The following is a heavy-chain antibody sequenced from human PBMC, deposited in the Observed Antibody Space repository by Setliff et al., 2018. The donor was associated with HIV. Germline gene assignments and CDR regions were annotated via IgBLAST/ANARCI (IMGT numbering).Heavy chain of an antibody. V-gene: IGHV4-39*01. CDR3: ARQRKLNTAMAYDFDY. J-gene: IGHJ4*02. CDR2: IYYSGST. CDR1: GGSVSTTSYS. D-gene: IGHD5-18*01. Sequence: SETLSLTCPVSGGSVSTTSYSWGWIRQPPGKGLEWIGSIYYSGSTSYNPSLKSQVTISVDTSKNQFSLRVNSVTAADTAVYYCARQRKLNTAMAYDFDYWGQGTLVTVSS.